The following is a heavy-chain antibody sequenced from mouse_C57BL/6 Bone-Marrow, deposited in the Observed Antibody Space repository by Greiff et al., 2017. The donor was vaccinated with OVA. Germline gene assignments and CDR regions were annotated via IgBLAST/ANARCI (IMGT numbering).Heavy chain of an antibody. V-gene: IGHV1-75*01. CDR3: ARGGYGSSLDY. CDR1: GYTFTDYY. CDR2: ICPGSGST. D-gene: IGHD1-1*01. J-gene: IGHJ2*01. Sequence: QVQLQQSGPELVKPGASVKISCKASGYTFTDYYINWVKQRPGQGLEWIGWICPGSGSTYYNEKFKGKATLTVDKSSSTAYMLLSILTSEDSAVYFCARGGYGSSLDYWGQGTTLTVSS.